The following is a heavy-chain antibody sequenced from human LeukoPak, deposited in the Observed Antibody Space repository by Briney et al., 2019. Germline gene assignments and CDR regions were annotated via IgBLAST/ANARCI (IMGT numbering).Heavy chain of an antibody. V-gene: IGHV4-34*01. CDR1: GGSFSGYY. Sequence: PSETLSLTCAVYGGSFSGYYWSWIRQPPGKGLEWIGEINHSGSTNYNPSLKSRVTISVDTSKNQFSLKLSSVTAADTAVYYCAKTITIFGVAPFNWFDPWGQGTLVTVSS. D-gene: IGHD3-3*01. CDR3: AKTITIFGVAPFNWFDP. J-gene: IGHJ5*02. CDR2: INHSGST.